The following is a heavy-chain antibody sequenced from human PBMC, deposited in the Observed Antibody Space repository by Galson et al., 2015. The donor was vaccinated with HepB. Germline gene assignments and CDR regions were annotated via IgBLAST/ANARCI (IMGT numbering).Heavy chain of an antibody. J-gene: IGHJ4*02. CDR3: ARAYSRDWYWDY. Sequence: SLRLSCAASGFTVSSNYMTWVRQAPGKGLEWVSIIYSGGNTYYADSVKGRFTISRDTSKNTVFLQMNNLRAEDTAVYYCARAYSRDWYWDYWGQGILVTVSS. V-gene: IGHV3-66*01. CDR2: IYSGGNT. CDR1: GFTVSSNY. D-gene: IGHD6-19*01.